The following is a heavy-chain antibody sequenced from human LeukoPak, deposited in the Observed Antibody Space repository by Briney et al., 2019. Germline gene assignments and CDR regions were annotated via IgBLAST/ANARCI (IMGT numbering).Heavy chain of an antibody. V-gene: IGHV3-23*01. D-gene: IGHD2-15*01. Sequence: GGSLRLSCAASGFTFSSYAMNWVRQAPGKGLEWVSAISGSGGTTYYADSVKGPFTISRDNSKNTLYLQMNSLTAEDTAVYYCAKSKVVAATMGRFDYWGQGTLVTVSS. CDR1: GFTFSSYA. CDR2: ISGSGGTT. J-gene: IGHJ4*02. CDR3: AKSKVVAATMGRFDY.